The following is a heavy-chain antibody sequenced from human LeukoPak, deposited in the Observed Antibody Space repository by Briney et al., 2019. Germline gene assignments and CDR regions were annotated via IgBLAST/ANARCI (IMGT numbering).Heavy chain of an antibody. D-gene: IGHD1-14*01. J-gene: IGHJ5*01. Sequence: QVQLQESGPGLVQPSETLSLTCTVSGGSIRSYYWTWIRQPPGKGLESIGYIYDSGTTTYNPSLNGRVTISVDTSKNQISLRVNSVTAADTAIYYCAKIKNRNCFDSWGQGTLATVSS. V-gene: IGHV4-59*01. CDR3: AKIKNRNCFDS. CDR2: IYDSGTT. CDR1: GGSIRSYY.